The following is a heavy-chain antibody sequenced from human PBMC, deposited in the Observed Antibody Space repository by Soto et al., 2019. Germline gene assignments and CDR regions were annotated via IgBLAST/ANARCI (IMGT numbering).Heavy chain of an antibody. J-gene: IGHJ4*02. CDR1: GGSISSYY. V-gene: IGHV4-59*01. CDR3: ARSDGRY. CDR2: IYYSGST. Sequence: QVQLQESGPGLVKPSETLSLTCTVSGGSISSYYWSWIRQPPGKGLEWIGYIYYSGSTNYNPSLKSRVTISVDTSKNQCSRKLSSVTAADTAVYYCARSDGRYWGQGTLVTVSS.